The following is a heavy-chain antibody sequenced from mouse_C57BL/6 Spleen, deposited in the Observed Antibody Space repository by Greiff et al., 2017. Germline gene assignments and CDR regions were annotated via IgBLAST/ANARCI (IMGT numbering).Heavy chain of an antibody. Sequence: EVHLVESGPGLVKPSQSLSLTCSVTGYSITSGYYWNWIRQFPGNKLEWMGYISYDGSNNYNPSLKNRISITRDTSKNQFFLKLNSVTTEDTATYYCARDRGWDVFAYWGQGTLVTVSA. CDR1: GYSITSGYY. CDR2: ISYDGSN. D-gene: IGHD4-1*01. V-gene: IGHV3-6*01. CDR3: ARDRGWDVFAY. J-gene: IGHJ3*01.